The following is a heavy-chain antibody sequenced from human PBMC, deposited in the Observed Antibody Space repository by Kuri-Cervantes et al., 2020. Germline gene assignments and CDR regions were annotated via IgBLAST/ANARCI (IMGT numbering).Heavy chain of an antibody. CDR2: IHYSGST. CDR1: GGSISSSSYY. J-gene: IGHJ6*02. CDR3: ARDRQRYGYYYGMDV. V-gene: IGHV4-39*07. Sequence: SETLSLTCSVSGGSISSSSYYWGWIRQTPGKGLEWIGNIHYSGSTYYNPSLKSRVTISVDTSKNQFSLKLSSVTAADTAVYYCARDRQRYGYYYGMDVWGQGTTVTVSS. D-gene: IGHD4-17*01.